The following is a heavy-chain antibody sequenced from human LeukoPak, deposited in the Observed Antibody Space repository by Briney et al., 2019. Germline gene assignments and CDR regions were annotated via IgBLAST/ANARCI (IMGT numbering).Heavy chain of an antibody. CDR2: INQDGSEK. J-gene: IGHJ6*02. V-gene: IGHV3-7*05. CDR1: GFTFSSYA. CDR3: VRDGPGGIEARKRYYGMDV. D-gene: IGHD6-6*01. Sequence: GGSLRLSCAASGFTFSSYAMSWVRQAPGKGLEWVASINQDGSEKDYVDSVKGRCTISRDNAKTSLYLQMSSLRAEDAAAYYCVRDGPGGIEARKRYYGMDVWGQGTTVSVSS.